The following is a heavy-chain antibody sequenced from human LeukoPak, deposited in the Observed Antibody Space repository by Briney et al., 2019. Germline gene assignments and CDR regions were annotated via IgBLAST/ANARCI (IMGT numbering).Heavy chain of an antibody. J-gene: IGHJ4*02. CDR1: GFTFSSYG. Sequence: PGGSLRLSCATSGFTFSSYGMSWVRQAPGKGLEWVSAISGSGGSTYYADSVKGRFTISRDNSKNTLYLQMNSLRAEDTAVYYCAKDRLWFGELLSPIFDYWGQGTLVTVSS. CDR2: ISGSGGST. V-gene: IGHV3-23*01. CDR3: AKDRLWFGELLSPIFDY. D-gene: IGHD3-10*01.